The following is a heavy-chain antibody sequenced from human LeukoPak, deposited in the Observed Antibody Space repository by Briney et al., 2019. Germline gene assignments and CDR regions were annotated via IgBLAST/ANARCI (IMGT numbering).Heavy chain of an antibody. D-gene: IGHD6-19*01. CDR1: GFTFSTYA. CDR2: IRNDGSHK. V-gene: IGHV3-30*02. CDR3: AKDGGWYELYYMDV. J-gene: IGHJ6*03. Sequence: GGSLRLSCTSSGFTFSTYAMHWVRQAPGMGLEWVAFIRNDGSHKSYADSVKGRFTISRDNSKNTLFLQMNSLRPEDTSVYYCAKDGGWYELYYMDVWGTGTMVTVSS.